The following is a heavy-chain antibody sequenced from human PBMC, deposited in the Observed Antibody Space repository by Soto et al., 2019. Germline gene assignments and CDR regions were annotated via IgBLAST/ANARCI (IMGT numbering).Heavy chain of an antibody. D-gene: IGHD2-2*01. J-gene: IGHJ4*02. CDR2: IYPWDSDT. V-gene: IGHV5-51*01. Sequence: GESLKISWRGSGGSCTSLGSRWVRQMTGKRLEWMGLIYPWDSDTRYSPSFQGQVTISADKSSSTDYLQWSSRKGSDAAMYDCASQAGYQLLFPVSHLDYCGEGTLVTV. CDR1: GGSCTSLG. CDR3: ASQAGYQLLFPVSHLDY.